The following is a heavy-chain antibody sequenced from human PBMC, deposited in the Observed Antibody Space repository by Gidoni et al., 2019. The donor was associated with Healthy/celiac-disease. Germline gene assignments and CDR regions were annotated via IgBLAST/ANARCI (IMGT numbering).Heavy chain of an antibody. CDR1: GFTFDDYA. D-gene: IGHD6-6*01. Sequence: EVQLVESGGGLVQPGRSLRLSCAASGFTFDDYAMHWVRQAPGKGLEWVSGISWNSGSIGYADSVKGRFTISRDNAKNSLYLQMNSLRAEDTALYYCAKGQAYSSSSPDYWGQGTLVTVSS. J-gene: IGHJ4*02. CDR2: ISWNSGSI. V-gene: IGHV3-9*01. CDR3: AKGQAYSSSSPDY.